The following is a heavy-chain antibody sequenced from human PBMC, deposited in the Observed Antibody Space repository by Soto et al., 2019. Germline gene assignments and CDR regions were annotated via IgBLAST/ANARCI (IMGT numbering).Heavy chain of an antibody. CDR2: IWYDGSNK. CDR1: GFTFSSYG. CDR3: ARDQYSYGSSGNDY. J-gene: IGHJ4*02. V-gene: IGHV3-33*01. Sequence: PGGSLRLSCAASGFTFSSYGMHWVRQAPGKGLEWVAVIWYDGSNKYYADSVKGRFTISRDNSKNTLYLQMNSLRAEDTAVYYCARDQYSYGSSGNDYWGQGTLVTVSS. D-gene: IGHD5-18*01.